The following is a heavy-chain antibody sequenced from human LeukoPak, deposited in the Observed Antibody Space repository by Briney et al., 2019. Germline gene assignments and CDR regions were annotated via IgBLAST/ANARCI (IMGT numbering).Heavy chain of an antibody. CDR3: ARAIAAAGIGFDP. CDR2: IKSKSDGGTI. Sequence: GGSLRLSCAVAGFTFSNAWMSWVRQAPGKGLEWVGRIKSKSDGGTIDYAAPVKGRFTISRDDAKDTVYLQVNSLKTEDTAVYYCARAIAAAGIGFDPWGQGTLVTVSS. CDR1: GFTFSNAW. J-gene: IGHJ5*02. V-gene: IGHV3-15*01. D-gene: IGHD6-13*01.